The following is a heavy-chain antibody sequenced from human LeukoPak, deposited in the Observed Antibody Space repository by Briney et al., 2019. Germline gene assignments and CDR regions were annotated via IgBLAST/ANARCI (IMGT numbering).Heavy chain of an antibody. CDR3: ARVWGYTYGYFDY. Sequence: SETLSLTCGVSDYSISSDYYWGWIRQPPGKGLEWIGSIYHSGTAYYNPSLNSRVTISVDTSKNQFSLKLNSVTAADTAVYYCARVWGYTYGYFDYWGQGTLITVSS. J-gene: IGHJ4*02. CDR1: DYSISSDYY. CDR2: IYHSGTA. V-gene: IGHV4-38-2*01. D-gene: IGHD5-18*01.